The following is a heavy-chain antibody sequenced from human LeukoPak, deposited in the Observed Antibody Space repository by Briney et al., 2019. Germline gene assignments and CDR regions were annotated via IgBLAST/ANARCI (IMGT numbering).Heavy chain of an antibody. Sequence: GGSLRLSCAASGFTFSGHSMTWVRQTPGKGLEWVSVIFGNGVKTYYADSLKGRFPISRDNSKSTLYLQMNSLRADDTAVYYCARVGDWSNYFGMDAWGQGTTVSVSS. J-gene: IGHJ6*02. CDR1: GFTFSGHS. CDR2: IFGNGVKT. D-gene: IGHD3-16*01. V-gene: IGHV3-23*01. CDR3: ARVGDWSNYFGMDA.